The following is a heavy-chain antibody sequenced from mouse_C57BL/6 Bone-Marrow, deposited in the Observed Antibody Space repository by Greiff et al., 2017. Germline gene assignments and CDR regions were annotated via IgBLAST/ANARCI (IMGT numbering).Heavy chain of an antibody. V-gene: IGHV10-1*01. CDR2: IRSKSNNYAT. CDR3: VRSYYYGSSSFAY. D-gene: IGHD1-1*01. Sequence: EVHLVESGGGLVQPKGSLKLSCAASGFSFNTYAMNWVRQAPGKGLEWVARIRSKSNNYATYYADSVKDRFTISRDDSESMLYLQMNNLKTEDTAMYYCVRSYYYGSSSFAYWGQGTLVTVSA. J-gene: IGHJ3*01. CDR1: GFSFNTYA.